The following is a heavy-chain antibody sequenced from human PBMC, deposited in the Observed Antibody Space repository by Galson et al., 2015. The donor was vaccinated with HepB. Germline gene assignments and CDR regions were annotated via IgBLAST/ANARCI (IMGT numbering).Heavy chain of an antibody. CDR2: ISAYNGNT. D-gene: IGHD3-9*01. Sequence: SVKVSCKASGYTFTSYGISWVRQAPGQGLEWMGWISAYNGNTNYAQKLQGRVTMTTDTSTSTAYMELRSLRSDDTAVYYCARGGGTYYDILTGYLPLGNWGQGTLVTVSS. CDR1: GYTFTSYG. J-gene: IGHJ4*02. CDR3: ARGGGTYYDILTGYLPLGN. V-gene: IGHV1-18*01.